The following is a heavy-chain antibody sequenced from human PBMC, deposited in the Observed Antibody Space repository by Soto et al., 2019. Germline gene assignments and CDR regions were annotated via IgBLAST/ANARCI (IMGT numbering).Heavy chain of an antibody. Sequence: EVQLLESGGGLVQPGGSLTLSCAASGFTFSDYTMSWVRQAPGKVLESISVILSNYNTYYAGSVRGRFTISRDNSKHTLYLEMNSLRAEDTAIYYCARRTNGYFGYWGQGALVTVSS. D-gene: IGHD2-8*01. CDR1: GFTFSDYT. V-gene: IGHV3-23*05. CDR2: ILSNYNT. J-gene: IGHJ4*02. CDR3: ARRTNGYFGY.